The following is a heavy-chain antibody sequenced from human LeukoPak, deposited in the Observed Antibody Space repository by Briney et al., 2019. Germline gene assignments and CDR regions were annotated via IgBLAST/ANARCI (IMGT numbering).Heavy chain of an antibody. Sequence: SQTLSLTCTVSAGSISSGGYDWSWIRQHPGKGLEWSGYIYYSGSTYYNPSLKSRVTISVDTSKIQFSLKLSFVTAADTVVYYCARAREVDSSGYYYFDYWGQGTLVSVSS. CDR3: ARAREVDSSGYYYFDY. V-gene: IGHV4-31*03. CDR1: AGSISSGGYD. D-gene: IGHD3-22*01. J-gene: IGHJ4*02. CDR2: IYYSGST.